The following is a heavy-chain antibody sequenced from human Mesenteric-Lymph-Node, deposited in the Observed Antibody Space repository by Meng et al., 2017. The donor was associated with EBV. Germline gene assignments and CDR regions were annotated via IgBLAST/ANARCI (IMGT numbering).Heavy chain of an antibody. CDR1: GGSFSGYY. J-gene: IGHJ4*02. D-gene: IGHD4-17*01. Sequence: QVQAQQGGAGLLKPSETLSLTCAVYGGSFSGYYWSWIRQPPGKGLEWIGEINHSGSTNYNPSLKSRVTISVDTSKNQFSLKLSSVTAADTAVYYCARGVYYGDYAFGYWGQGTLVTVFS. V-gene: IGHV4-34*01. CDR2: INHSGST. CDR3: ARGVYYGDYAFGY.